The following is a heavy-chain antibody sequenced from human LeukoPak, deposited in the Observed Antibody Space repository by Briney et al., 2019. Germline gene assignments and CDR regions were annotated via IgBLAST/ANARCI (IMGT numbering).Heavy chain of an antibody. CDR1: GFTFSDYY. V-gene: IGHV3-11*01. CDR3: ARDREQLDVYYYYGMDV. D-gene: IGHD6-13*01. CDR2: ISSSGSTI. Sequence: PGGSLRLSYAASGFTFSDYYMSWIRQAPGKGLEWVSYISSSGSTIYYADSVKGRFTISGDNAKNSLYLQMNSLRAEDTAVYYCARDREQLDVYYYYGMDVWGQGTTVTVSS. J-gene: IGHJ6*02.